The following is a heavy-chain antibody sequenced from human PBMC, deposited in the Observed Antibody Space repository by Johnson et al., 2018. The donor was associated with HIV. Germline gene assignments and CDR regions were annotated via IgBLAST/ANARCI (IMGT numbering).Heavy chain of an antibody. CDR2: IRYDGSNK. D-gene: IGHD6-13*01. J-gene: IGHJ3*02. CDR3: ARDKGIAAAATDDAFDI. Sequence: QEQLVESGGGVVQPGRSLRLSCAASGFTFSSYGMHWVRQAPGKGLEWVAFIRYDGSNKYYADSVKGRFTISRDNSKNTLYLQMNSLRAEDTAVYYCARDKGIAAAATDDAFDIWGQGTMVTVSS. V-gene: IGHV3-30*02. CDR1: GFTFSSYG.